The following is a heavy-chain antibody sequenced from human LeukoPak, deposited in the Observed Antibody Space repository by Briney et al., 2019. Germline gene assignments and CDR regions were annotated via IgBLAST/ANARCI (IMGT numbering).Heavy chain of an antibody. D-gene: IGHD2-2*01. CDR3: ARGDIVVVPAATPFDY. Sequence: ASVKVSCKASGYTFTGYYMHWVRQAPGQGLEWMGWINPNSGGTNYAQKFQGWVTMTRDTSISTAYMELSRLRSDDTAVYYCARGDIVVVPAATPFDYWGQGTLVTVSS. CDR1: GYTFTGYY. J-gene: IGHJ4*02. V-gene: IGHV1-2*04. CDR2: INPNSGGT.